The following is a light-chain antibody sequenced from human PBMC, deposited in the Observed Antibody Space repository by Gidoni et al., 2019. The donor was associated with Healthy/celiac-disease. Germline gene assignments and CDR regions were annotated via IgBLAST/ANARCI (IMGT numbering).Light chain of an antibody. CDR3: QQYGSSPIT. CDR2: GAS. Sequence: ERVLTQSPGTLPLSPGERATLSCRASQSVSSSYLAWYQQKPGQAPRLPIYGASSRATGIPDRFSGSVSGTDFTLTISRLEPEDFAVYYCQQYGSSPITFGQGTRLEIK. J-gene: IGKJ5*01. CDR1: QSVSSSY. V-gene: IGKV3-20*01.